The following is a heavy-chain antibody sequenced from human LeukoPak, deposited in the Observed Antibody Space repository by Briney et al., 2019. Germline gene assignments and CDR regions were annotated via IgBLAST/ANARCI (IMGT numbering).Heavy chain of an antibody. V-gene: IGHV3-74*01. CDR2: INSDGSST. CDR3: ARGRPDYYDSSGYYSLYYFDY. CDR1: GFTFGSYW. J-gene: IGHJ4*02. D-gene: IGHD3-22*01. Sequence: GSLRLSCAASGFTFGSYWMHWVRQAPGKGLVWVSRINSDGSSTSYADSVKGRFTISRDNAKNTLYLQMNSLRVEDTAVYYCARGRPDYYDSSGYYSLYYFDYWGQGALVTVSS.